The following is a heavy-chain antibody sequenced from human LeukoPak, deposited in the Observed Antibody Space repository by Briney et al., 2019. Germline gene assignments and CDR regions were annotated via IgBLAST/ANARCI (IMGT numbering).Heavy chain of an antibody. V-gene: IGHV4-59*01. J-gene: IGHJ4*02. D-gene: IGHD2/OR15-2a*01. CDR2: IYYSGST. Sequence: KSSETLSLTCTVSGGSISSYYWSWIRQPPGKGLEWIGYIYYSGSTNYNPSLKSRVTISVDTSKNQFSLKLSSVTAANTAVYYCARSLGSNSGLFDYWGQGTLVTVSS. CDR3: ARSLGSNSGLFDY. CDR1: GGSISSYY.